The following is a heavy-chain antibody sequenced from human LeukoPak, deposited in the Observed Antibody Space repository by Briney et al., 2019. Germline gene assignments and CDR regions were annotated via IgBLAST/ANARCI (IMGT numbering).Heavy chain of an antibody. D-gene: IGHD6-19*01. CDR2: IYNSGST. J-gene: IGHJ4*02. Sequence: ESSETLSLTCTVSGGSISSYYWSWIRQPPGKGLEWIGYIYNSGSTNYNPSLKSRVTISVDTSKNQFSLKLSSVTAAGTAVYYCARGNSGWYYFDYWGQGTLVTVSS. CDR3: ARGNSGWYYFDY. CDR1: GGSISSYY. V-gene: IGHV4-59*01.